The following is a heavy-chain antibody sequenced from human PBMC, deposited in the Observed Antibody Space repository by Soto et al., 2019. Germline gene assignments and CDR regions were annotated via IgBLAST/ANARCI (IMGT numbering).Heavy chain of an antibody. Sequence: SETLSLTCAVYGGSFSGYYWSWIRQPPGKGLEWIGEINHSGSTNYNPSLKSRVTISVDTSKNQFSLKLSSVTAADTAVYYCAGDSYYYGSGSYYPQPYYYYGMDVWGQGTTVTVSS. V-gene: IGHV4-34*01. CDR3: AGDSYYYGSGSYYPQPYYYYGMDV. D-gene: IGHD3-10*01. J-gene: IGHJ6*02. CDR1: GGSFSGYY. CDR2: INHSGST.